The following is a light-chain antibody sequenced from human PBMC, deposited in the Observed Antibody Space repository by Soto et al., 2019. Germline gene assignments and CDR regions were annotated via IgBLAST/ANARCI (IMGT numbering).Light chain of an antibody. CDR3: QHYNSYSEA. Sequence: DIQMTQSPSSLSASVGDRVTITCGASQSISNFLNWYQQMPGKAPKLLIYAVSNLESGVPSRFSGSGSGTEFTLTISSLQPDDFATYYCQHYNSYSEAFGQGTKVDIK. CDR1: QSISNF. CDR2: AVS. V-gene: IGKV1-5*01. J-gene: IGKJ1*01.